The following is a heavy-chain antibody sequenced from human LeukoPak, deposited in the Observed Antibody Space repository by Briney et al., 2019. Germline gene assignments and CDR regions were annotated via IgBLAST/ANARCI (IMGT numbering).Heavy chain of an antibody. V-gene: IGHV4-31*03. CDR2: IYYSGTT. Sequence: KTSETLSLTCTVSGGSIISGGYYWSWIRQHPGKGLEWIGYIYYSGTTYYNPSLKSRLTISVDTSKNQFSLELRSVTAADTAVYYXARALYTYGGFDGFDYWGQGTLVTVFS. J-gene: IGHJ4*02. CDR1: GGSIISGGYY. D-gene: IGHD5-18*01. CDR3: ARALYTYGGFDGFDY.